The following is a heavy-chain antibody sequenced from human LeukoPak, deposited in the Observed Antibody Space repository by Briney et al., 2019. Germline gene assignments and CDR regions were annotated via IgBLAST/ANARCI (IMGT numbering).Heavy chain of an antibody. D-gene: IGHD1-14*01. CDR1: GFTFTSYS. Sequence: PGGSLRLSCAASGFTFTSYSMTWVRQAPGRGLEWVARIKEDGSHIYYVDSVKGRFTISRDNAKKSLYLQMNSLRAEDTAVYYCAKEGYNMGFDYWGQGTLVTVS. J-gene: IGHJ4*02. V-gene: IGHV3-7*01. CDR2: IKEDGSHI. CDR3: AKEGYNMGFDY.